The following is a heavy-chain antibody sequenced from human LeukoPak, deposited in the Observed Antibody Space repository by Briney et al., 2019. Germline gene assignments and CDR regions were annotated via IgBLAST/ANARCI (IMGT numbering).Heavy chain of an antibody. Sequence: GASVKVSCKASGYTFTGYYMHWVRPAPGQGLEWMGWINPNSGGTNYAQKFQGRVIMTRDTSISTAYMELSRLRSDDTAVYYCARDTDDFWSGYYFDYWGQGTLVTVSS. D-gene: IGHD3-3*01. CDR3: ARDTDDFWSGYYFDY. V-gene: IGHV1-2*02. CDR1: GYTFTGYY. J-gene: IGHJ4*02. CDR2: INPNSGGT.